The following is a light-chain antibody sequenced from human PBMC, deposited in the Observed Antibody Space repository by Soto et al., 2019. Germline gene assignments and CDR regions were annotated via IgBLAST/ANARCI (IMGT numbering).Light chain of an antibody. CDR2: AAS. CDR3: QQTYINPLT. CDR1: QSISSY. Sequence: DIQMTQSPSSLFASVGDRVTITCRASQSISSYLNWYQQKPGKAPKLLIYAASSLQSGVPSRFSGSGSGPDFTLTNSSLQPEDFATYYCQQTYINPLTFGGGTKVEIK. J-gene: IGKJ4*01. V-gene: IGKV1-39*01.